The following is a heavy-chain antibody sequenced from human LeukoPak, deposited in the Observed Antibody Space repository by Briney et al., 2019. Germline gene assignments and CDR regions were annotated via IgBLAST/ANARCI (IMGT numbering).Heavy chain of an antibody. D-gene: IGHD3-22*01. CDR2: IKQDGSEK. V-gene: IGHV3-7*01. Sequence: PGGSLRLSCAASGFTFSSYWMSWVRQAPGKGLEWVANIKQDGSEKYYVDSVKGRFTISRDNAKNSLYLQMNSLRAEDTAVYYCARDLPDGSGYYRLFDYWGQGTLVTVSS. CDR1: GFTFSSYW. J-gene: IGHJ4*02. CDR3: ARDLPDGSGYYRLFDY.